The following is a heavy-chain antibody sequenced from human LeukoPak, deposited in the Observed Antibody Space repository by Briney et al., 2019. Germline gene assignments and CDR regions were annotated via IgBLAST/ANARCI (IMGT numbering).Heavy chain of an antibody. V-gene: IGHV4-4*07. J-gene: IGHJ6*03. D-gene: IGHD3-10*01. CDR3: ARMGSGSYFNDYYYYYYMDV. CDR2: IYTSGTT. CDR1: GGSMSNYY. Sequence: SETLSLTCTVSGGSMSNYYWSWIRQPAGKGLEWVGHIYTSGTTSYNPSLKSRVTMSVDTFKNQFSLKLSSVTAADTAVYYCARMGSGSYFNDYYYYYYMDVWGKGTTVTISS.